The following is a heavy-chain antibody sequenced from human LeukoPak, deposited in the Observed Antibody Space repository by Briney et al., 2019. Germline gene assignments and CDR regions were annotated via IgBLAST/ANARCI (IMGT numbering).Heavy chain of an antibody. CDR3: ARDGRVLRFLEWLFAY. V-gene: IGHV1-2*02. Sequence: GASVKVSCKASGYTFTGYYMHWVRQAPGQGLEWMGWINPNSGGTNYAQKFQGRVTMTRDTSISTAYMELSRLRSDDTAVYYCARDGRVLRFLEWLFAYWGQGTLVTVSS. D-gene: IGHD3-3*01. CDR1: GYTFTGYY. CDR2: INPNSGGT. J-gene: IGHJ4*02.